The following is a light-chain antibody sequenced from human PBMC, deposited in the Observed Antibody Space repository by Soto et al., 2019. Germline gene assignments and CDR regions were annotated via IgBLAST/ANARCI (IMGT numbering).Light chain of an antibody. V-gene: IGLV2-14*01. CDR3: SSYTSSRTVV. CDR2: EVS. J-gene: IGLJ2*01. CDR1: SSDVGGSNY. Sequence: QSALTQPASVSGSPGQSITISCTGTSSDVGGSNYVSWYQQHPGKAPKLMIYEVSNRPSGVSNRFSGSKSGNTASLPISGLQAEDEADYYCSSYTSSRTVVFGGGTKLTVL.